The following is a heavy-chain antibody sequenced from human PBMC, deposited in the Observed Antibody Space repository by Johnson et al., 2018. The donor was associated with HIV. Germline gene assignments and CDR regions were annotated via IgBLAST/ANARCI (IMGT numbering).Heavy chain of an antibody. D-gene: IGHD3-10*01. CDR1: GFTFSSYG. V-gene: IGHV3-33*01. CDR3: ARGALGSFDI. CDR2: IWYDGSNK. Sequence: QVQLVESGGGVVQPGRPLRLSCAASGFTFSSYGIHWVRQAPGKGLEWVAVIWYDGSNKYYANSVKGRFTVSRDNAKNTVYLQMDSLRDEDMAVYYCARGALGSFDIWGQGTMVTVSA. J-gene: IGHJ3*02.